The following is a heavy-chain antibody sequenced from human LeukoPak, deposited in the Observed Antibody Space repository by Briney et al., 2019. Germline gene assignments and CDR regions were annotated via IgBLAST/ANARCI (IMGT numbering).Heavy chain of an antibody. Sequence: ASVKVSCKASGGTFSSYTISWVRQAPGQGLEWMGRIIPILGIANYAQKFQGRVTITADKSTSTAYMELSSLRSENTAVYYWARDDYYGSGSYFDYWGQGTLVTVSS. CDR2: IIPILGIA. D-gene: IGHD3-10*01. CDR3: ARDDYYGSGSYFDY. J-gene: IGHJ4*02. CDR1: GGTFSSYT. V-gene: IGHV1-69*04.